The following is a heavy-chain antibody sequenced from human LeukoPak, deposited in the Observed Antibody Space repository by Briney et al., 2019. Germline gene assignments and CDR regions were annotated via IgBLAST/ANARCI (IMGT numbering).Heavy chain of an antibody. CDR3: ARRPDIDAFDI. CDR2: IIPIFGTA. D-gene: IGHD2-15*01. V-gene: IGHV1-69*06. Sequence: GSSVKVSCKASGGTSSSYAISWVRQAPGQGLEWMGGIIPIFGTANYAQKFQGRATITADKSTSTAYMELTSLRSEDTAVYYCARRPDIDAFDIWGQGTMVTVSS. J-gene: IGHJ3*02. CDR1: GGTSSSYA.